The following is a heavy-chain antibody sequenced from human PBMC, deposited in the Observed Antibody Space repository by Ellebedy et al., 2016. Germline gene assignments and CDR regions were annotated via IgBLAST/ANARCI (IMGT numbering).Heavy chain of an antibody. CDR1: GGSISSGDYY. Sequence: SETLSLTCTVSGGSISSGDYYWSWIRQPPGKGLGWIGYIYYSGSTYYNPSLKSRVTISVDTSKNQFSLKLSSVTAADTAVYYCARASYSSGYYYYYGMDVWGQGTTVTVSS. CDR2: IYYSGST. D-gene: IGHD4-11*01. J-gene: IGHJ6*02. CDR3: ARASYSSGYYYYYGMDV. V-gene: IGHV4-30-4*01.